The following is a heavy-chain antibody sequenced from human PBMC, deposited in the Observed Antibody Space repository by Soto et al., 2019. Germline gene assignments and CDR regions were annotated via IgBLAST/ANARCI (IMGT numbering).Heavy chain of an antibody. V-gene: IGHV3-23*01. J-gene: IGHJ4*02. CDR2: ISGSGGST. D-gene: IGHD6-6*01. CDR1: GFTFSSYA. Sequence: GGSLSLSCAASGFTFSSYAMSWVRQAPGKGLEWVSAISGSGGSTYYADSVKGRFTISRDNSKNTLYLQMNSLRAEDTAVYYCAKRSSSSSAYYFDCWGQGALVTVSS. CDR3: AKRSSSSSAYYFDC.